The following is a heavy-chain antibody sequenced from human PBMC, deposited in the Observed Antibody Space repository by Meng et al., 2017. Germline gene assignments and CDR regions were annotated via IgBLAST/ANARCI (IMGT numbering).Heavy chain of an antibody. CDR3: ARVWYYYDSSGYYYPVDYFDY. CDR1: GFTFSSYW. D-gene: IGHD3-22*01. CDR2: INSDGSST. V-gene: IGHV3-74*01. Sequence: GESLKISCAASGFTFSSYWMHWVRQAPGKGLVWVSRINSDGSSTSYADSVKGRFTISRDNAKNTLYLQMNSLRDEDTAVYYCARVWYYYDSSGYYYPVDYFDYWGQGTLVTVSS. J-gene: IGHJ4*02.